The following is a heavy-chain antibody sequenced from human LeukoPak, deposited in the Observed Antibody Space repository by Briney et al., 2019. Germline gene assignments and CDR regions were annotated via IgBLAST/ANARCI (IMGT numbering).Heavy chain of an antibody. J-gene: IGHJ4*02. CDR2: IIPIFGTA. D-gene: IGHD1-1*01. Sequence: GASVKVSCKASGGTFSSYAIGWVRQAPGQGLEWMGGIIPIFGTANYAQKFQGRVTITADKSTSTAYMELSSLRSEDTAVYYCARDWNDVFDYWGQGTLVTVSS. CDR3: ARDWNDVFDY. V-gene: IGHV1-69*06. CDR1: GGTFSSYA.